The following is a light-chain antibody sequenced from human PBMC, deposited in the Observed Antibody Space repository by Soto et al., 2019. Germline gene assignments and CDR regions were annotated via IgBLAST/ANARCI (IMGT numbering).Light chain of an antibody. Sequence: QSVLTQPASVSGSPGQSITISCTGTSSDVGGYNYVSWYQQHPGKAPKLMIYEVSNRPSGVSNRFSGSKSGNTASLTISGLQAEDEADYYCISYTRRRSGVIGSPTKAIFL. CDR2: EVS. V-gene: IGLV2-14*01. CDR1: SSDVGGYNY. CDR3: ISYTRRRSGV. J-gene: IGLJ1*01.